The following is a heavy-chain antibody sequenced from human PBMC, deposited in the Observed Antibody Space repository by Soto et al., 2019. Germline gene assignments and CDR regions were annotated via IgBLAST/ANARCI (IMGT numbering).Heavy chain of an antibody. CDR1: GFPFSSYA. D-gene: IGHD3-10*01. Sequence: VQLLESGGALVQPGGSLRLSCAASGFPFSSYAIYWVRQAPGKGLEWVSTISNRGDTYYADSVEGRFTISRDNSKDTLYLQMNSLRAEDRAVYYCAKPKYRGVVVNVLGQGTTVTVSS. J-gene: IGHJ6*02. V-gene: IGHV3-23*01. CDR2: ISNRGDT. CDR3: AKPKYRGVVVNV.